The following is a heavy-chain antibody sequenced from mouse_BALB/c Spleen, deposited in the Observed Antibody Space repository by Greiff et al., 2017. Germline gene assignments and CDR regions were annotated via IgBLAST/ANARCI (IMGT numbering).Heavy chain of an antibody. V-gene: IGHV1-31*01. CDR3: ARRGLKVYYFDY. CDR1: GYSFTGYY. D-gene: IGHD1-3*01. Sequence: DVKLQESGPELVKPGASVKISCKASGYSFTGYYMHWVKQSHVKSLEWIGRINPYNGATSYNQNFKDKASLTVDKSSSTAYMELHSLTSEDSAVYYCARRGLKVYYFDYWGQGTTLTVSS. J-gene: IGHJ2*01. CDR2: INPYNGAT.